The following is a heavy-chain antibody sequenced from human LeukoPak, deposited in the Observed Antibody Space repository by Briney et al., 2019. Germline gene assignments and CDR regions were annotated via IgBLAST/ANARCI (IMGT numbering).Heavy chain of an antibody. CDR1: GVTFNDYA. Sequence: GGSLRLSCAASGVTFNDYAMHWVRQAPGKGLEWVSGISWNSGIIGYADPVSGRFTISRHNAKNSLYLQMNSLRPGDAALYDCAKEVTGTGVFDIWGQGTMVTVSS. D-gene: IGHD1-20*01. J-gene: IGHJ3*02. V-gene: IGHV3-9*01. CDR3: AKEVTGTGVFDI. CDR2: ISWNSGII.